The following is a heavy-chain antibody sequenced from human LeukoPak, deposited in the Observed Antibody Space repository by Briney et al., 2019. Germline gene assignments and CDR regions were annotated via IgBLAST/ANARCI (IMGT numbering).Heavy chain of an antibody. D-gene: IGHD3-3*01. CDR2: IYPGDSDT. Sequence: GESLKISCKGSGYSFTSYWIGWVRQMPGKGLEWMGIIYPGDSDTRYSPSFQGQVTISADKSISTAYLQWSSLKASDTAMYYCARYRGPYYDFWSGYSSVFDYWGQGTLVTVSS. CDR3: ARYRGPYYDFWSGYSSVFDY. V-gene: IGHV5-51*01. J-gene: IGHJ4*02. CDR1: GYSFTSYW.